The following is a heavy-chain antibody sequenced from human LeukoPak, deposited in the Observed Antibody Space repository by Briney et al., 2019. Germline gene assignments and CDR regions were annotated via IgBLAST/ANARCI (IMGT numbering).Heavy chain of an antibody. J-gene: IGHJ4*02. D-gene: IGHD3-16*01. Sequence: GGSLRLSCAASGFTFRHYAVHWVRQAPGRGLEWEAVLSFDGAHKYYAGSVKGRFTISRDNSNNTLFLQMDSLRIEDTALYYCVRARAGGLDYWGQGTLVTVAS. CDR3: VRARAGGLDY. V-gene: IGHV3-30*04. CDR1: GFTFRHYA. CDR2: LSFDGAHK.